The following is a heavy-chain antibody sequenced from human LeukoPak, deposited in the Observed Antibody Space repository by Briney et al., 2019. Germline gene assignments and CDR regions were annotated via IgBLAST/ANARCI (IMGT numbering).Heavy chain of an antibody. J-gene: IGHJ4*02. CDR2: IIPIFGTA. V-gene: IGHV1-69*05. Sequence: SVKVSCKASGGTFSSYAISWVRQAPGQGLEWMGGIIPIFGTANSAQKFQGRVTITTDESTSTAYMELSSLRSEDTAVYYCARVYDSSGYVFDYWGQGTLVTVSS. D-gene: IGHD3-22*01. CDR1: GGTFSSYA. CDR3: ARVYDSSGYVFDY.